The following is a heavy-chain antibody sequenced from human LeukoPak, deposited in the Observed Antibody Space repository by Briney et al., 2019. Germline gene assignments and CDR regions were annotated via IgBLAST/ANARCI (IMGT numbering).Heavy chain of an antibody. CDR2: ISWEGGST. D-gene: IGHD2-15*01. CDR1: GFTFDDYA. J-gene: IGHJ5*02. Sequence: GGSLRLSCAASGFTFDDYAMHWVRQAPGKGLEWVSLISWEGGSTYYADSVKGRFTISRDNYKNSLYLQMNSLRLEDTALYYCAKDGVVAALGDKWFDPWGQGTLVTVSS. CDR3: AKDGVVAALGDKWFDP. V-gene: IGHV3-43D*03.